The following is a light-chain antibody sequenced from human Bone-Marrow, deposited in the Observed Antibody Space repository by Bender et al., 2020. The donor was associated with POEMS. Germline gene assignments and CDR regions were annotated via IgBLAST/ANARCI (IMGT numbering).Light chain of an antibody. Sequence: QSALTQPASVSGSPGQSITISCTGSSSNVGSYNLVSWYQQYAGKAPKLIIYEVSQRPSGISNRFSGSKSGKTASLTISGLQAEDEADYYCCSYSSTSTLVFGGGTKLTVL. CDR2: EVS. J-gene: IGLJ3*02. V-gene: IGLV2-23*02. CDR3: CSYSSTSTLV. CDR1: SSNVGSYNL.